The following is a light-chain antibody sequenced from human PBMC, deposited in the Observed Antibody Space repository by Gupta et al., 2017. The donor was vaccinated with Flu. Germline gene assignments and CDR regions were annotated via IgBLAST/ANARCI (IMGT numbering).Light chain of an antibody. CDR3: EVGDGSSEHRV. CDR2: DED. CDR1: VSRNKM. V-gene: IGLV3-21*03. J-gene: IGLJ3*02. Sequence: VTKAKITTGPNVSRNKMVYWYQQKPGRAPGLVVYDEDDRPSGVSDRFSGSKSGDTATLTITRVEAGDEAEYYCEVGDGSSEHRVFGGGTKLTVL.